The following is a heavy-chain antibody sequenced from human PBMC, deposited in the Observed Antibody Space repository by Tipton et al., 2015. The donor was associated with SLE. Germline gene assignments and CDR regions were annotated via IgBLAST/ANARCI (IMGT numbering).Heavy chain of an antibody. CDR1: GGSISTYS. J-gene: IGHJ2*01. Sequence: TLSLTCTVSGGSISTYSWSWIRQPAGKGLEFIGRINTSGSTSYNPSLKRRVTMSVETSKNQFSLKLSSVTASDTAVYYCARDQGGDSKYFDLWGRGTLVTVSS. CDR3: ARDQGGDSKYFDL. D-gene: IGHD4-17*01. CDR2: INTSGST. V-gene: IGHV4-4*07.